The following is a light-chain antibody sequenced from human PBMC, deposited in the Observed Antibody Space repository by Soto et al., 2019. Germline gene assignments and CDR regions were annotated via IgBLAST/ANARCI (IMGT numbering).Light chain of an antibody. CDR2: GAS. V-gene: IGKV3-15*01. J-gene: IGKJ1*01. CDR3: QQYGYSFWT. CDR1: QSVGSN. Sequence: EIVMTQSPATLSVSPGERATLSCRASQSVGSNLAWYHQKPGQAPSLLIYGASTRATGIPARFSGSGSGTEFTLIISSLQSEDFAVYYCQQYGYSFWTFGQGTKVDI.